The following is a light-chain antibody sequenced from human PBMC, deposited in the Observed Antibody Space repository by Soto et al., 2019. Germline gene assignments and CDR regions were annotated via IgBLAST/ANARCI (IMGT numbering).Light chain of an antibody. CDR2: GND. CDR1: SSNIGAGYD. CDR3: HSYDSSLSGLYV. J-gene: IGLJ1*01. V-gene: IGLV1-40*01. Sequence: QSVLTQPPSVSGAPGQRVTISCTGSSSNIGAGYDVHWYQHLPGTAPKLLLYGNDNRPSGVPDRFSGSKSGTSASLVITGLQAEDEGDYYCHSYDSSLSGLYVFGTGTKLTVL.